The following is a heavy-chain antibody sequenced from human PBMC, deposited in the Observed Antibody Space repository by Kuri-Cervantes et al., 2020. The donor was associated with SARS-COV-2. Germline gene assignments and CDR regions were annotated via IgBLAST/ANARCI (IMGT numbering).Heavy chain of an antibody. D-gene: IGHD6-13*01. J-gene: IGHJ4*02. CDR1: GFTFSSYA. CDR3: AGQLVLDVGVY. Sequence: GGSLRFSCAASGFTFSSYAMHWVRQAPGKGLEWVSNIGPSGTTKYYADSVKGRFTISRDNAKNSLYLQMSSLRAEDTAVYYCAGQLVLDVGVYWGQGTLVTVSS. V-gene: IGHV3-48*03. CDR2: IGPSGTTK.